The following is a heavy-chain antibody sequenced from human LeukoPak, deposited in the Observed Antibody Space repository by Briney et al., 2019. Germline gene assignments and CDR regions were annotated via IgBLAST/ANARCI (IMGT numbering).Heavy chain of an antibody. Sequence: GGSLRLSCAASGFTFSSYAMSWVRQAPGKGLEWVSSISSSSSYIYYADSVKGRFTISRDNAKNSLYLQMNSLRAEDTAVYYCASTAYDSSGYYYFDPWGQGTLVTVSS. CDR1: GFTFSSYA. CDR3: ASTAYDSSGYYYFDP. CDR2: ISSSSSYI. D-gene: IGHD3-22*01. V-gene: IGHV3-21*01. J-gene: IGHJ5*02.